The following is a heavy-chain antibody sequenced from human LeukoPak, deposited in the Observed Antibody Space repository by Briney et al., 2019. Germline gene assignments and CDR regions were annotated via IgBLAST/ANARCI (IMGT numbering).Heavy chain of an antibody. Sequence: GGSLRLSCAASGLIFSSYTMSWVRQAPGKGLEWVSAISGSGGSTYYADSVKGRFTISRDNSRNTLYLQMNSLRAEDTAVYYCAKVSGSGGTKYQPFDYWGQGTLVTVSS. CDR2: ISGSGGST. CDR3: AKVSGSGGTKYQPFDY. CDR1: GLIFSSYT. J-gene: IGHJ4*02. V-gene: IGHV3-23*01. D-gene: IGHD2-15*01.